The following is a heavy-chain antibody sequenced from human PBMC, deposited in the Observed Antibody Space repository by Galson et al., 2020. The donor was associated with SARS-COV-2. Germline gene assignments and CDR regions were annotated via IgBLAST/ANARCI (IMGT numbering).Heavy chain of an antibody. Sequence: SETLSLTCAVSGDSIRRSNWWRCVRQAPGKGLEWIGQIHHSGTTHYNPSLKSRVTMSVDKSKNQFSLKLTSMTAADTAVYYCARDLRPYYYDSSGSSNDAFDLWGLGTMVTVSS. D-gene: IGHD3-22*01. CDR2: IHHSGTT. CDR3: ARDLRPYYYDSSGSSNDAFDL. V-gene: IGHV4-4*02. J-gene: IGHJ3*01. CDR1: GDSIRRSNW.